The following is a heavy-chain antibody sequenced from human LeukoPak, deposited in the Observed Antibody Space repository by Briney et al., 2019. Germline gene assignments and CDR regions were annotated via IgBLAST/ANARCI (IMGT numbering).Heavy chain of an antibody. J-gene: IGHJ4*02. CDR3: ARGAAGSYSGIDY. V-gene: IGHV3-21*01. CDR2: ISSSSSYI. CDR1: GFTFSSYG. Sequence: GGSLRLSCAASGFTFSSYGMNWVRQAPGKGLEWVSSISSSSSYIYYADSVEGRFTISRDNAKNSLYLQMNSLRAEDTAVYYCARGAAGSYSGIDYWGQGTLVTVSS. D-gene: IGHD6-13*01.